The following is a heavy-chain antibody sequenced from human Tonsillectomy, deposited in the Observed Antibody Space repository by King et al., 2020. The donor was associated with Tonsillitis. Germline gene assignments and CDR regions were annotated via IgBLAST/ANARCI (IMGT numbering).Heavy chain of an antibody. V-gene: IGHV3-7*03. CDR2: TKQDGSEK. Sequence: QLVQSGGGLVQPGGSLRLSCTAPGFTFSGYWMSWVRQAPGKGLEWVANTKQDGSEKYYVDSVKGRFTISRDNPKKSLYLQMNSLRAEDTAVYYCAREPINYDILTGLYYYYGMDVWGQGTTVTVSS. D-gene: IGHD3-9*01. CDR3: AREPINYDILTGLYYYYGMDV. J-gene: IGHJ6*02. CDR1: GFTFSGYW.